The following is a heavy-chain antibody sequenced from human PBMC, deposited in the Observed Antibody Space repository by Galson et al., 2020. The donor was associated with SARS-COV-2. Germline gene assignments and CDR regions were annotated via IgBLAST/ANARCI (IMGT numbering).Heavy chain of an antibody. CDR3: AHRPNSKWYFHY. V-gene: IGHV2-5*02. CDR1: GFSLSTSGVG. D-gene: IGHD1-26*01. CDR2: IYWDDDK. J-gene: IGHJ4*02. Sequence: SGPTLVKPTQTLTLTCTFSGFSLSTSGVGVGWIRQPPGKALEWLALIYWDDDKRYSPSLKSRLSITKDTSKNQVVLTMTNMDPVDTATYYCAHRPNSKWYFHYWGQGALVTVSS.